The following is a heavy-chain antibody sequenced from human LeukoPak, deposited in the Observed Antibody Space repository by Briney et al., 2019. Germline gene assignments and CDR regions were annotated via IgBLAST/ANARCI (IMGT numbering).Heavy chain of an antibody. CDR3: EVHSGGYYGMDV. CDR1: GGSVRSTSYY. J-gene: IGHJ6*02. D-gene: IGHD4-23*01. V-gene: IGHV4-34*01. Sequence: PSETLSLTCSVSGGSVRSTSYYWSWIRQPPGKGLEWIGEINHSGSTNYNPSLKSRVTISVDTSKNQFSLKLSSVTAADTAVYYCEVHSGGYYGMDVWGQGTTVTVSS. CDR2: INHSGST.